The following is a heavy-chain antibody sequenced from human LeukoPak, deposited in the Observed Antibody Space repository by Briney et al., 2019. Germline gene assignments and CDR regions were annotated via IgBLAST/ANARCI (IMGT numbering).Heavy chain of an antibody. CDR1: EFTFSSYW. CDR2: INSDGSST. J-gene: IGHJ4*02. V-gene: IGHV3-74*01. D-gene: IGHD5-12*01. CDR3: ASAIVTTRNAWDC. Sequence: GGSLSLSCAASEFTFSSYWMHWVRQAPGKGLVWVSRINSDGSSTNYADSVKGRFTISRDNAKNTLYLQMNSLRAEDTAVYYCASAIVTTRNAWDCWGQGALVTVSS.